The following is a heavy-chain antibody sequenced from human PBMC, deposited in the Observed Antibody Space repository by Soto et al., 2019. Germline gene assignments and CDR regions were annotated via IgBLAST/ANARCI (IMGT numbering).Heavy chain of an antibody. V-gene: IGHV4-61*01. CDR1: GDSVSSGSYY. Sequence: QVQLQESGPGLVKPSETLSLTCTVSGDSVSSGSYYWSWIRQPPGKGLEWIGNIYYSGSTNYNPSLKSRVTTSLDTSKNQFSLKLNSVTAAATAVCYCARVWVTRYDCCGHGTVVTVSS. J-gene: IGHJ4*01. CDR3: ARVWVTRYDC. CDR2: IYYSGST. D-gene: IGHD2-21*02.